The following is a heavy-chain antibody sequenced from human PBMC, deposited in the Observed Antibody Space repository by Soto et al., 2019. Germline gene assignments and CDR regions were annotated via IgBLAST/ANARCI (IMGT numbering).Heavy chain of an antibody. CDR3: ARLGGGYPTAATHYYYYMDV. CDR1: GVSISDYY. V-gene: IGHV4-59*08. D-gene: IGHD2-15*01. J-gene: IGHJ6*03. Sequence: PSETLSLTCTVSGVSISDYYWSWIRQPPGKGPEWIGYFSYSGSTNYNPSLKSRVTISVDTSKNQLSLKLSSVTAADTAVYYCARLGGGYPTAATHYYYYMDVWGKGTTVTVSS. CDR2: FSYSGST.